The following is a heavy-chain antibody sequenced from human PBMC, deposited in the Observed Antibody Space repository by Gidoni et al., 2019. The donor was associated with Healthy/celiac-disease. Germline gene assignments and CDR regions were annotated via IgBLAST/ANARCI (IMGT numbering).Heavy chain of an antibody. Sequence: QVQLGQSGAEVKKPGASVKVSCKASGYTFTGYYMHWVRQAPGQGLEWMGWINATSGGTNYAKKFQGRVTMTRDTSISTAYMELSRLRSDDTAVYYCARVATARAVADPFDYWGQGTLVTVSS. CDR1: GYTFTGYY. CDR3: ARVATARAVADPFDY. J-gene: IGHJ4*02. D-gene: IGHD6-19*01. V-gene: IGHV1-2*02. CDR2: INATSGGT.